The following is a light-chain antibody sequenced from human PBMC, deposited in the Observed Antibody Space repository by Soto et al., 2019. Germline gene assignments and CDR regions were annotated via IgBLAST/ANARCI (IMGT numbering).Light chain of an antibody. CDR3: QQYNTYST. CDR2: DAS. V-gene: IGKV1-5*01. CDR1: QTITNW. J-gene: IGKJ1*01. Sequence: DIQMNKSPSILSASVGDRVPITCRSSQTITNWLAWYKPQPGKAPRLLIYDASSLESWVPSRFSGSGSGTEFTLTIRSLKPDDFATYYCQQYNTYSTSGQGTKADIK.